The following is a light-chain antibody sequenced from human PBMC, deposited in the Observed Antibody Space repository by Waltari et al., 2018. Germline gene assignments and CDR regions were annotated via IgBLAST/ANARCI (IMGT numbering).Light chain of an antibody. V-gene: IGLV1-44*01. CDR3: AGWDDNGNGRVI. CDR1: DSNIGRTT. Sequence: QSQLPQPPSASGTPGQTVSISCSGGDSNIGRTTVTWYQQFPGTAPKLLIYGRGQRPSGVPDRFSGSKSGTSASLVISGLLSEDEATYYCAGWDDNGNGRVIFGGGTKLTVL. J-gene: IGLJ2*01. CDR2: GRG.